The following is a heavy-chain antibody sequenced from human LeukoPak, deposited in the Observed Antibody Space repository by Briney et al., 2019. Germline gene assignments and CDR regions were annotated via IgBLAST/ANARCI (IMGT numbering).Heavy chain of an antibody. CDR2: IYYSGSN. V-gene: IGHV4-59*01. D-gene: IGHD6-13*01. J-gene: IGHJ5*02. CDR3: ARLEQQLVRSVSPWFDP. Sequence: SETLSLTCTVSGGSISSYYWRWMRQPPGQGREWIRYIYYSGSNNYNPSLKSRVTISVETSKNQYSLKLSSVTAADTAVYYCARLEQQLVRSVSPWFDPWGQGTLVTVSS. CDR1: GGSISSYY.